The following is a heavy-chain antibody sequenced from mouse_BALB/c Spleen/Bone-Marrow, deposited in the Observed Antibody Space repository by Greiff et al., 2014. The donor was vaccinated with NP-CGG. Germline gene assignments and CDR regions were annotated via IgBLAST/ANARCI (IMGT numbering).Heavy chain of an antibody. Sequence: VMLVESGAELVRPGTSVKVSCKASGYAFTNFLIEWVKQRPGQGLEWIGVINPGSGGTNYNEKFKGKATLTADKSSSTAYMQLSSLTSDDSAVYFCARGGDYGFMDYWGQGTSVTVSS. CDR3: ARGGDYGFMDY. J-gene: IGHJ4*01. CDR1: GYAFTNFL. V-gene: IGHV1-54*03. CDR2: INPGSGGT. D-gene: IGHD1-2*01.